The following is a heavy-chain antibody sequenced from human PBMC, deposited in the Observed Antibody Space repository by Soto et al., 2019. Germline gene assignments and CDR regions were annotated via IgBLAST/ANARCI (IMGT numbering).Heavy chain of an antibody. CDR3: ASRSTVRGVSDY. Sequence: QVQLQESGPGLVKPSQTLSLTCTVSGGSISSGDYYWSWIRQPPGKGLEWIGYIYYSGSTYYNPSLKCRVTISVDTPKNQFSLKLSSVTAADTAVYYCASRSTVRGVSDYWGQGTLVTVSS. J-gene: IGHJ4*02. CDR1: GGSISSGDYY. D-gene: IGHD3-10*02. CDR2: IYYSGST. V-gene: IGHV4-30-4*01.